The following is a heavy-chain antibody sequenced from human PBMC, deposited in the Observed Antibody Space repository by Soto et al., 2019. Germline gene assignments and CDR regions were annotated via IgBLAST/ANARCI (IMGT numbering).Heavy chain of an antibody. D-gene: IGHD2-15*01. V-gene: IGHV1-46*01. Sequence: QVQLVQSGAEVKKPGASAKVSCKASGYTFTSYYMHWVRQAPGQGLEWMGIINPSGGSTSYAQKFQGRVTMTRDTSTSTVYMELSSLRSEDTAVYYCARDFCGGSCYSGMDVWGQGTTVTVSS. CDR1: GYTFTSYY. J-gene: IGHJ6*02. CDR3: ARDFCGGSCYSGMDV. CDR2: INPSGGST.